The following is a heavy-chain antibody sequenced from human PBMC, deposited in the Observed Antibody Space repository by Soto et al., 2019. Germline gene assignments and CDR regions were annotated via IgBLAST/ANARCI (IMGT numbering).Heavy chain of an antibody. Sequence: SETLSLTCTVSGASISSSCSYWGWLRQHPGRGREGIVSFYSTGSTYSTYYNPSLKSRVTISVDTSKSQFTLNLRSVTAADTAVYYCASPRQGNYDFLSGYYALDYWGQGTLVTVSS. V-gene: IGHV4-39*01. D-gene: IGHD3-3*01. CDR1: GASISSSCSY. CDR3: ASPRQGNYDFLSGYYALDY. J-gene: IGHJ4*02. CDR2: FYSTGST.